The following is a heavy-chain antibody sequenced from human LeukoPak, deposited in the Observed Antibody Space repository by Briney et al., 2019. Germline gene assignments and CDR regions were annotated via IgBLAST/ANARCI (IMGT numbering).Heavy chain of an antibody. CDR3: AKERGTTTWLVY. V-gene: IGHV3-30*18. CDR2: ISYDGSKK. D-gene: IGHD2-2*01. CDR1: GFTFSSYG. J-gene: IGHJ4*02. Sequence: GGSLRLSCGASGFTFSSYGMHWVRQAPGKGLEWVAVISYDGSKKYYGDSVKGRFTISRDNSENRLYLQLNSLRPEDTAVYYCAKERGTTTWLVYWGQGILVTVSS.